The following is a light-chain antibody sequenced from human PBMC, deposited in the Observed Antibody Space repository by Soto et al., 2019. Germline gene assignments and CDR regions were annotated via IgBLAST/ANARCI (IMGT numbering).Light chain of an antibody. Sequence: QAVVTQPPSVSGAPGQRVTISCTGSSSYIGAGYDVHWYQQLPGTAPKLLIYANTNRPSGVPDRFSGSKSGTSASLAITGLQAEDDADYYSQSYDDSLGGHVPFGGGTKLTVL. CDR1: SSYIGAGYD. V-gene: IGLV1-40*01. CDR2: ANT. CDR3: QSYDDSLGGHVP. J-gene: IGLJ2*01.